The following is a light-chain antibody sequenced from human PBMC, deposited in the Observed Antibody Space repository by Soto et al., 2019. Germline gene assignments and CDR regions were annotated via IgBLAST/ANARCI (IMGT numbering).Light chain of an antibody. CDR1: QSVGSL. Sequence: EIVLTQSPGTLSLSPGEGVTLSCRASQSVGSLLAWYQQKPGQAPRLVIYDASNRATGIPARFSGSGSGKAFTLTSTSLEPEAFAVYYCQQCSDWPLAFGHGKRLEIK. CDR2: DAS. V-gene: IGKV3-11*01. CDR3: QQCSDWPLA. J-gene: IGKJ5*01.